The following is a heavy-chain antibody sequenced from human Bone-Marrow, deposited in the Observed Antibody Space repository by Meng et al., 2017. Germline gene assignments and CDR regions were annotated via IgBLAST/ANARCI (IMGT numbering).Heavy chain of an antibody. Sequence: VEFGESVGGLVKPGGSLSLSCEGSGFTFSNAYMTWVRQVPGKRLEWVGRIKSKPDGETIDYAAPVKGRSTISRDDSKNTVYLQMNSLKTEDTAVYYCSGHIDYWGQGTLVTVSS. V-gene: IGHV3-15*01. CDR3: SGHIDY. D-gene: IGHD5-12*01. J-gene: IGHJ4*02. CDR1: GFTFSNAY. CDR2: IKSKPDGETI.